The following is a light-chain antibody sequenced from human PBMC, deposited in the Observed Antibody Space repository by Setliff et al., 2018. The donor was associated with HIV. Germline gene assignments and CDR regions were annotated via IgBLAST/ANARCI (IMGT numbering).Light chain of an antibody. CDR3: CSYAGTSLPYV. CDR2: EGN. CDR1: SSDVGSYNL. Sequence: QSALAQPASVSGSPGQSITIPCTGTSSDVGSYNLVSWYQVHPGKAPKFIIYEGNKRPSGVSNRFSGFKSGNTASLTISGLQAEDEADYYCCSYAGTSLPYVFGTGTKVTVL. V-gene: IGLV2-23*01. J-gene: IGLJ1*01.